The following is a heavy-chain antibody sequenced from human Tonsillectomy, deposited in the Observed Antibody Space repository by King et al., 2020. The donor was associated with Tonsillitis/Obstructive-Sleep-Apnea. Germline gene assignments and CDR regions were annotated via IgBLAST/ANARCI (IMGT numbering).Heavy chain of an antibody. J-gene: IGHJ6*02. CDR3: ARDCSSTSCYGRFDYYGMDV. CDR2: IIPILGIA. Sequence: VQLVESGAEVKKPGSSVKVSCKASGGTFSSYAISWVRQAPGQGLEWMGGIIPILGIANYAQKFQGRVTITADKSTSTAYMELSSLRSEDTAVYYCARDCSSTSCYGRFDYYGMDVWGQWTTVTVSS. CDR1: GGTFSSYA. D-gene: IGHD2-2*01. V-gene: IGHV1-69*10.